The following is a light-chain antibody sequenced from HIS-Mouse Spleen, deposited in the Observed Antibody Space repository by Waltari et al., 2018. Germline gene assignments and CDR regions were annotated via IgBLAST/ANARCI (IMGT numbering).Light chain of an antibody. CDR3: QVWDSSSDHVV. CDR2: DDS. V-gene: IGLV3-21*03. CDR1: NIGSKS. J-gene: IGLJ2*01. Sequence: SYVLTQPPSVSVAPGKTARITCGGNNIGSKSVHWYQQKPGQAPVLVVYDDSDRPSGVPGRFSGSNSGNTATLTISRVEAGDEADYYWQVWDSSSDHVVFGGGTKLTGL.